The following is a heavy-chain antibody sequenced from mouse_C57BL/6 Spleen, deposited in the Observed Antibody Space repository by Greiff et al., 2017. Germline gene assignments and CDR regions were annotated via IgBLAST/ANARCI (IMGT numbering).Heavy chain of an antibody. V-gene: IGHV5-4*01. CDR2: ISDGGSYT. CDR3: AREGAY. CDR1: GFTFSSYA. Sequence: EVKVVDSGGGLVKPGGSLKLSCAASGFTFSSYAMSWVRQTPEKRLEWVATISDGGSYTYYPDNVKGRFTISRDNAKNNLYLQMSHLKSEDTAMYYCAREGAYWGQGTLVTVSA. J-gene: IGHJ3*01.